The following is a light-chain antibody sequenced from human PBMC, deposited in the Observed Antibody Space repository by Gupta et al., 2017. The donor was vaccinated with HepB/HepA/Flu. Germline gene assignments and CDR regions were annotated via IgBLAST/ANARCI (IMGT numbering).Light chain of an antibody. J-gene: IGLJ2*01. V-gene: IGLV6-57*03. Sequence: NFMLTQPHCVSESPGKTVTISCTRSSGSIASNYVQWYQQRPGSAPTTVIYEDNQRPSGVPDRFSGSIDSSSNSASLTISGLKTEDEADYYCQSYDSSNRGVVFGGGTKLTVL. CDR3: QSYDSSNRGVV. CDR1: SGSIASNY. CDR2: EDN.